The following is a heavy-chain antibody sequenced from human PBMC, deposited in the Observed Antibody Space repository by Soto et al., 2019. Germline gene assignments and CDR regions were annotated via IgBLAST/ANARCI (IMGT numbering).Heavy chain of an antibody. Sequence: EVQLVESGGGLVKPGGSLRLSCAASGFTFSSYSMNWVRQAPGKGLEWVSSISSSSSYIYYADSVKGRFTISRDNAKNSLYLQMNSLRAEDTAVYYCAREGGYYDSSGYWGYFQHWGQGTLVTVSS. CDR3: AREGGYYDSSGYWGYFQH. V-gene: IGHV3-21*01. CDR1: GFTFSSYS. D-gene: IGHD3-22*01. CDR2: ISSSSSYI. J-gene: IGHJ1*01.